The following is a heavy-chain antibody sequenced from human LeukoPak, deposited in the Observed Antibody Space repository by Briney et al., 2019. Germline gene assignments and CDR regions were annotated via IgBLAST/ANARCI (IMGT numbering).Heavy chain of an antibody. Sequence: PGGSLRLSCTASGFTFCDYTMSWVRQAPGKGLEWVGFIRTKAYYDTTEYAASVKGRFTVSRDDSRGIAYLQMNSLKIEDTAVYYCTSYTSAWFRHFDYWGQGTLVTVSS. CDR3: TSYTSAWFRHFDY. J-gene: IGHJ4*02. CDR1: GFTFCDYT. V-gene: IGHV3-49*04. CDR2: IRTKAYYDTT. D-gene: IGHD6-19*01.